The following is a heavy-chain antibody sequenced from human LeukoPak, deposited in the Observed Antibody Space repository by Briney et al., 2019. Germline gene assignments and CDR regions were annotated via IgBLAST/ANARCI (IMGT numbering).Heavy chain of an antibody. CDR3: ARSGLIPLGY. D-gene: IGHD3-10*01. Sequence: NPSETLSLTCAVYGGSFSGYYWTWIRQPPGKGLEWIGEINHSGSTNYNPSLKSRVTISVDTSKNQFSLNLSSVTAADTAVYYCARSGLIPLGYWGQGTLVTVSS. J-gene: IGHJ4*02. CDR1: GGSFSGYY. CDR2: INHSGST. V-gene: IGHV4-34*01.